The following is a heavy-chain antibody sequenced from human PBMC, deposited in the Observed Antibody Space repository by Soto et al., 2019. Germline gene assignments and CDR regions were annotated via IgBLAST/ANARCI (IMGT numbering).Heavy chain of an antibody. CDR2: INADNGNT. CDR3: ARVKDSSGRLGY. Sequence: GASVKVSCKASGYTFTSYAMHWVRQAPGQRLEWMGWINADNGNTKYSQKFQGRVTMTTDTSTSTAYMELRSLRSDDTAVYYCARVKDSSGRLGYWGQGTLVTVSS. J-gene: IGHJ4*02. V-gene: IGHV1-3*01. CDR1: GYTFTSYA. D-gene: IGHD6-19*01.